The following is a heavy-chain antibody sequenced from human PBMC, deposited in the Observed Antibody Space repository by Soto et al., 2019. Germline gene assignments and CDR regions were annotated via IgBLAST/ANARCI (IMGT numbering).Heavy chain of an antibody. CDR3: ARGKHSSGYYGDAFDI. Sequence: QVQLVESGGGVVQPGRSLRLSCAASGFTFSSYGMHWVRQAPGKGLEWVAVIWYDGSNKYYADSVKGRFTISRDNSKNTLYLQMNSLSAGDTAVYYCARGKHSSGYYGDAFDIWGQGTMVTVSS. CDR1: GFTFSSYG. V-gene: IGHV3-33*01. CDR2: IWYDGSNK. J-gene: IGHJ3*02. D-gene: IGHD3-22*01.